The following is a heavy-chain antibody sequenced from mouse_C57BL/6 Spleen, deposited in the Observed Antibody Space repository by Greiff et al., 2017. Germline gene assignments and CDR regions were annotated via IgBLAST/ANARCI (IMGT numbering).Heavy chain of an antibody. D-gene: IGHD1-1*01. CDR2: ISGGGGNT. J-gene: IGHJ1*03. Sequence: EVQLQESGGGLVKPGGSLKLSCAASGFTFSSYTMSWVRQTPEKRLEWVATISGGGGNTYYPDSVKGRFTISRDNAKNTLYLQMSSLRSEDTALYYCARADYYGSSYWYFDVWGTGTTVTVSS. CDR3: ARADYYGSSYWYFDV. CDR1: GFTFSSYT. V-gene: IGHV5-9*01.